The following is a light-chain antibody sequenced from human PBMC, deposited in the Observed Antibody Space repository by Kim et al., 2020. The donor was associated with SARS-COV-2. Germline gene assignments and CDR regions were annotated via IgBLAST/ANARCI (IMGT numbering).Light chain of an antibody. CDR2: KDS. J-gene: IGLJ3*02. CDR3: YSAADNDLGV. Sequence: SYELTQPSSVSVSPGQTARITCSGDVLAKKYARWFQQKPGQAPVLVIYKDSERPSGIPERVSGSSSGTTVTLTISGAQVEDEADYYCYSAADNDLGVFGGGTQLTVL. CDR1: VLAKKY. V-gene: IGLV3-27*01.